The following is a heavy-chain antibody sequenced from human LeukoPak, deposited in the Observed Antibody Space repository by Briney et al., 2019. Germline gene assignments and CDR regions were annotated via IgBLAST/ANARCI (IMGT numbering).Heavy chain of an antibody. CDR2: IYYGGST. D-gene: IGHD6-19*01. J-gene: IGHJ4*02. Sequence: KPSETLSLTCTVSGGSISSYYWSWIRQPPGKGLEWIGYIYYGGSTNYNPSLKSRVTISVDTSKNQFSLKLSSVTAADTAVYYCARVHSGWYHYWGQGTLVTVSS. CDR3: ARVHSGWYHY. V-gene: IGHV4-59*12. CDR1: GGSISSYY.